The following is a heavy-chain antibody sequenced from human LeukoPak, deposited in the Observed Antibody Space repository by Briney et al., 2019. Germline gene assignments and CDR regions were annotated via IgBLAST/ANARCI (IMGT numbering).Heavy chain of an antibody. D-gene: IGHD3-3*01. CDR3: ARARITIFGVVSGAFDP. J-gene: IGHJ5*02. CDR1: GGSFSGYY. V-gene: IGHV4-34*01. CDR2: INHSGST. Sequence: PSETLSLTCAVYGGSFSGYYWSWIRQPPGKGLEWIGEINHSGSTNYNPSLKSRVTISVDTSKNQFSLKLSSVTAADTAVYYCARARITIFGVVSGAFDPWGQGTLVTVSS.